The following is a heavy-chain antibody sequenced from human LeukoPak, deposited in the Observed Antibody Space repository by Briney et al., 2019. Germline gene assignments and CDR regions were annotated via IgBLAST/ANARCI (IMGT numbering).Heavy chain of an antibody. CDR3: ARDKQWLVTPYYFDY. Sequence: ASVKVSCKASGYTFTRYGISWVRQAPGQGLEWMGWISAYNGNTNYAQKLQGRVIMTTDTSTSTAYMELRSLRSDDTAVYYCARDKQWLVTPYYFDYWGQGTLVTVSS. CDR2: ISAYNGNT. J-gene: IGHJ4*02. V-gene: IGHV1-18*01. CDR1: GYTFTRYG. D-gene: IGHD6-19*01.